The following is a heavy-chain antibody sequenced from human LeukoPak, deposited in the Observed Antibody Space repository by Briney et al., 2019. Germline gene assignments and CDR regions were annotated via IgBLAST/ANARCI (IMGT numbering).Heavy chain of an antibody. J-gene: IGHJ6*03. CDR2: IYYSGST. V-gene: IGHV4-59*01. D-gene: IGHD1-1*01. CDR3: ARVKLERRVGYYYYMDV. CDR1: GGCISSYY. Sequence: SESLSHTCTVSGGCISSYYWSWIRQPPGKGLEWIEYIYYSGSTNYNPSLKSRVTISVDTSKNQFSLKLSSVTAADTAVYYCARVKLERRVGYYYYMDVWGKGTTVTVSS.